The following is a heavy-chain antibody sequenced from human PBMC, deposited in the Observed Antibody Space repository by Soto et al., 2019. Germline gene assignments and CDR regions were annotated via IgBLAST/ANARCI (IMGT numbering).Heavy chain of an antibody. D-gene: IGHD4-17*01. Sequence: PSETLSLTCTVSGGSISSGGYYWSWIRQHPGKGLEWIGYIYYSGSTYYNPSLKSRVTISVDTSKNQFSLKLSSVTAADTAVYYCARAVTTVVTYDYWGQGTLVTVSS. CDR1: GGSISSGGYY. CDR2: IYYSGST. J-gene: IGHJ4*02. V-gene: IGHV4-31*03. CDR3: ARAVTTVVTYDY.